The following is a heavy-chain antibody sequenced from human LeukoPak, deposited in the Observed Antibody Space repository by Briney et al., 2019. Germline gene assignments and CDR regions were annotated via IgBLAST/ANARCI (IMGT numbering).Heavy chain of an antibody. V-gene: IGHV4-39*01. CDR3: ARHAGRRYYDSSGYKGCAFDI. CDR1: GGSLSSSSYY. CDR2: IYYSGST. J-gene: IGHJ3*02. Sequence: SETPSLTSTVSGGSLSSSSYYWGWIRQPPGKGLEWIGSIYYSGSTYYNPSLKSRVTISVDTSKNQFSLKLSSVTAADTAVYYCARHAGRRYYDSSGYKGCAFDIWGQGTMVTVSS. D-gene: IGHD3-22*01.